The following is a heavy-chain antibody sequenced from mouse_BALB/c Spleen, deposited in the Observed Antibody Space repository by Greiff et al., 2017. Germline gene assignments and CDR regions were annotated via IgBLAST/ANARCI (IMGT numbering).Heavy chain of an antibody. CDR2: IYPGDGDT. V-gene: IGHV1-82*01. D-gene: IGHD2-4*01. CDR1: GYTFTDYN. J-gene: IGHJ4*01. CDR3: ARNHYDYGLDY. Sequence: VQLQQSGPELVKPGASVKIPCKASGYTFTDYNMDWVKQSHGKSLEWIGRIYPGDGDTNYNGKFKGKATLTADNSSSTAYMQLSSLTSVDSAVYFCARNHYDYGLDYWGQGTSVTVSS.